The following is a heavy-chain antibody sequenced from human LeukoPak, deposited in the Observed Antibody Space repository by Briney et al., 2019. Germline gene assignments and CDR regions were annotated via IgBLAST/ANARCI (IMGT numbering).Heavy chain of an antibody. D-gene: IGHD1-26*01. J-gene: IGHJ4*02. V-gene: IGHV3-23*01. CDR1: GLTVSSNY. CDR2: ISGGGGST. CDR3: AKGGKWDVTPFDY. Sequence: GGSLRLSCAASGLTVSSNYMSWVRQAPGKGLEWVSTISGGGGSTYYADSVKGRFTISRDNSKNTLYLQVNSLRAGDTAVYYCAKGGKWDVTPFDYWGQGTLVTVSS.